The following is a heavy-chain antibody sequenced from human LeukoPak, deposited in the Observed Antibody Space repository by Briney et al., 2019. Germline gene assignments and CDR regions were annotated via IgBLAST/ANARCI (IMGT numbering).Heavy chain of an antibody. Sequence: GSSVKVSCKASGGTFSSYAISWVRQAPGQGLEWMGGIIPIFGTANYAQKFQGRVTITTDESTSTAYMELSSLRSEDTAVYYCARADSGSYPPPNDASDIWGQGTMVTVSS. CDR3: ARADSGSYPPPNDASDI. V-gene: IGHV1-69*05. D-gene: IGHD1-26*01. J-gene: IGHJ3*02. CDR2: IIPIFGTA. CDR1: GGTFSSYA.